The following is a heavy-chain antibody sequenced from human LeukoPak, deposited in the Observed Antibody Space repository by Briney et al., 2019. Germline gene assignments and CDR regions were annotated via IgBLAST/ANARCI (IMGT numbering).Heavy chain of an antibody. Sequence: GGSLRLSCAAFRFTFSSHAMHWVRQAPGKGLEWVAVISYDGSNKYYADSVKGRFTISRDNSKNTLYLQMNSLRGEDTAVYYCARDGRNYYDRSGYYSALAYWGQGTLVTVSS. CDR3: ARDGRNYYDRSGYYSALAY. D-gene: IGHD3-22*01. V-gene: IGHV3-30-3*01. CDR2: ISYDGSNK. J-gene: IGHJ4*02. CDR1: RFTFSSHA.